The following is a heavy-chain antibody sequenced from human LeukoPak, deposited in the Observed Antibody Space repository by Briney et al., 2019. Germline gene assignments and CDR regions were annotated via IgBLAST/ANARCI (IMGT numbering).Heavy chain of an antibody. J-gene: IGHJ3*02. CDR1: GCSISSYY. CDR3: ASGYSYGYGAFDI. D-gene: IGHD5-18*01. V-gene: IGHV4-59*01. Sequence: NASETLSLTCTVSGCSISSYYWSWIRQPPGKGLEWIGYIYYSGSTNYNPSLKSRVTISVDTSKNQFSLKLSSVTAADTAVYYCASGYSYGYGAFDIWGQGTMVTVSS. CDR2: IYYSGST.